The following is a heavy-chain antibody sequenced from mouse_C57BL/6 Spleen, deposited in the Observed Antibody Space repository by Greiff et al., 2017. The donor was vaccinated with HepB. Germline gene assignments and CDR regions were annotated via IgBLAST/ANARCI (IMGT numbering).Heavy chain of an antibody. CDR3: AKYGSSPFDY. CDR1: GYSITSGYY. D-gene: IGHD1-1*01. J-gene: IGHJ2*01. Sequence: EVKVEESGPGLVKPSQSLSLTCSVTGYSITSGYYWNWIRQFPGNKLEWMGYISYDGSNNYNPSLKNRISITRDTSKNQFFLKLNSVTTEDTATYYCAKYGSSPFDYWGQGTTLTVSS. CDR2: ISYDGSN. V-gene: IGHV3-6*01.